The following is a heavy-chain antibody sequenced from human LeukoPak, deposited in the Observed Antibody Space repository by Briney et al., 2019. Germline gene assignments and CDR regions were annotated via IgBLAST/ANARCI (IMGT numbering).Heavy chain of an antibody. V-gene: IGHV4-59*01. J-gene: IGHJ3*02. D-gene: IGHD3-10*01. CDR2: IYYSGST. CDR3: ARAPYYYANFFDI. Sequence: PSETLSLTCTVSGGSISSYYWSWIRQPPGKGLEWIGYIYYSGSTNYNPSLKSRVTISVDTSKNQFSLKLSSVTAADTAVYYCARAPYYYANFFDIWGQGTMVTVSS. CDR1: GGSISSYY.